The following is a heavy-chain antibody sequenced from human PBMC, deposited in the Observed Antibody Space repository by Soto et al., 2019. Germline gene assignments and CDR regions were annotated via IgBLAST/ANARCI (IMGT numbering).Heavy chain of an antibody. J-gene: IGHJ2*01. V-gene: IGHV1-2*02. Sequence: QAQLVQSGAEVKKPGASVKVSCKTSGYTFTAYYIHWVRQAPGQGLEWVGWINPKTGDTKYAQKFGGGVTMTGDTSITTAYVELGRRRSDDPAVYYWAGQLAYCGGDCYTEPIAYGGRGPRVTVSP. CDR1: GYTFTAYY. D-gene: IGHD2-21*02. CDR2: INPKTGDT. CDR3: AGQLAYCGGDCYTEPIAY.